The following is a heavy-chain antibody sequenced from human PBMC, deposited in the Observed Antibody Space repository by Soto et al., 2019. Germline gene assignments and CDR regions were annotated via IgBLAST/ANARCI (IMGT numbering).Heavy chain of an antibody. CDR1: GGTFSSYA. CDR3: ARPRDLWLRYYYYGMDV. Sequence: SVKVSCKASGGTFSSYAISWVRQAPGQGLEWMGGIIPIFGTANYAQKFQGRVTITADESTSTAYMELSSLRSEDTAVYYCARPRDLWLRYYYYGMDVWGQGTTVTVSS. CDR2: IIPIFGTA. V-gene: IGHV1-69*13. D-gene: IGHD5-18*01. J-gene: IGHJ6*02.